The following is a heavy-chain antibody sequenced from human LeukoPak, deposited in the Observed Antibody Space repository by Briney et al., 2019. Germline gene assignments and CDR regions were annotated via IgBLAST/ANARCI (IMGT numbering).Heavy chain of an antibody. CDR2: IYYSGST. CDR1: VGSISSYY. V-gene: IGHV4-59*01. Sequence: SETLSLTCTVSVGSISSYYWSWIRQPPGKGLEWIGYIYYSGSTNYNPSLKSRVTISVDTSKNQFSLKLSSVTAADTAVYYCARDSPLAARPGPWGQGTLVTVSS. J-gene: IGHJ5*02. CDR3: ARDSPLAARPGP. D-gene: IGHD6-6*01.